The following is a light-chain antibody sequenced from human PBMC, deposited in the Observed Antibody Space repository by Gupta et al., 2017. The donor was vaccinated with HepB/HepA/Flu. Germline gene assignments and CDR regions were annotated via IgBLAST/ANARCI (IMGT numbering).Light chain of an antibody. CDR3: QQRDSTPFT. CDR2: AAS. Sequence: DIQMTQSPSSLSASVGDRVTITCRASQRISSYLNWYQQKPGKAPKLLIYAASSLQSGVPSRFSGSGSGTDFTLTISRLQPEDFAAYYCQQRDSTPFTFGHGTKVDIK. J-gene: IGKJ3*01. V-gene: IGKV1-39*01. CDR1: QRISSY.